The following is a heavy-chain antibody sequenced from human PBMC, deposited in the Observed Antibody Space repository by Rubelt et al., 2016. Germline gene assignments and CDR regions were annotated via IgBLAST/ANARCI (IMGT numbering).Heavy chain of an antibody. CDR3: GNLDY. J-gene: IGHJ4*02. CDR1: GGSFGNQY. V-gene: IGHV4-34*01. Sequence: QVQLQQWGAGLLKPSETLSLTCAVYGGSFGNQYWGWIRQSPGKGLEWIGEITHSGRTNYNPSLKRRVTVSLDTSKNQFSLKLSSVTGADSGIYYCGNLDYWGQGALVTVSS. CDR2: ITHSGRT.